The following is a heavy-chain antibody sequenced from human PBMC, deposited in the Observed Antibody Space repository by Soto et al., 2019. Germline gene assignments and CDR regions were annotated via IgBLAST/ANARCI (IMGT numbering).Heavy chain of an antibody. J-gene: IGHJ5*02. V-gene: IGHV2-26*04. Sequence: QVTVKESGPVLVKPTETLTLTCTVSAFSLSNAALGVSWIRQPPGKALEWLAHIFSNDEKSYSTSLKSRLAISKDTSKSRVVLTITNTDPVDTATYYCASTDTTSWYLFDHWGQGTLVTVSS. D-gene: IGHD6-13*01. CDR1: AFSLSNAALG. CDR2: IFSNDEK. CDR3: ASTDTTSWYLFDH.